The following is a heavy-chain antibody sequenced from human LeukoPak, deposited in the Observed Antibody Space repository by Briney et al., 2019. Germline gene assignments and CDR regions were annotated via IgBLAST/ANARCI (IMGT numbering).Heavy chain of an antibody. V-gene: IGHV3-23*01. CDR1: GFTFSSYA. D-gene: IGHD2-21*02. CDR2: ISGSGGST. J-gene: IGHJ4*02. Sequence: RGSLRLSCAASGFTFSSYAMSWVRQAPGKWLEWVSAISGSGGSTYYADSVKGRFTISRDNSKNTLYLQMNSLRAEDTAVYYCAKDPPDVVVTAEFDYWGQGTLVTVSS. CDR3: AKDPPDVVVTAEFDY.